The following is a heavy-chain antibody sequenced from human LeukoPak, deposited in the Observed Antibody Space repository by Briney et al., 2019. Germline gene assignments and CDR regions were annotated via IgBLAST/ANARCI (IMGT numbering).Heavy chain of an antibody. Sequence: GGSLRLSCAASGFTFSSYGMSWVRQAPGKGLEWVSAISGRGGYTYYADSVKGRFTVSRDNSKNTLYLQMNSLRAEDTAVYYCARANYYSSGSYYGMDVWGQGTTVTVSS. J-gene: IGHJ6*02. CDR2: ISGRGGYT. CDR1: GFTFSSYG. D-gene: IGHD3-10*01. CDR3: ARANYYSSGSYYGMDV. V-gene: IGHV3-23*01.